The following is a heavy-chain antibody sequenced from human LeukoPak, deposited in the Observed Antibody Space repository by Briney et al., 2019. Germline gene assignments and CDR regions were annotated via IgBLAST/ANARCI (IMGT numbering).Heavy chain of an antibody. CDR1: GFTFSSYG. V-gene: IGHV3-30*03. D-gene: IGHD3-22*01. CDR3: AREPPYYYDSSGYYDAFDI. CDR2: ISYDGSNK. Sequence: PGGSLRLSCAASGFTFSSYGMHWVRQAPGKGLEWVAVISYDGSNKYYADSVKGRFTISRDNSKNTLYLQMNSLRAEDTAVYYCAREPPYYYDSSGYYDAFDIWGQGTMVTVSS. J-gene: IGHJ3*02.